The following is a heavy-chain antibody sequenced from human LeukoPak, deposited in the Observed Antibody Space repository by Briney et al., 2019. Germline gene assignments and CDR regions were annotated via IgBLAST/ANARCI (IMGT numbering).Heavy chain of an antibody. D-gene: IGHD3-10*01. CDR1: GFTFSSYA. CDR2: ISGSGGNT. CDR3: AKTITMVAAYYYGMDV. V-gene: IGHV3-23*01. J-gene: IGHJ6*02. Sequence: GGSLRLSCAASGFTFSSYAMSWVRQAPGKGLEWVSAISGSGGNTYYADSVKGRFTISRDNSKNTLFLQMNSLRAEDTAVYYCAKTITMVAAYYYGMDVWGQGTTVTVSS.